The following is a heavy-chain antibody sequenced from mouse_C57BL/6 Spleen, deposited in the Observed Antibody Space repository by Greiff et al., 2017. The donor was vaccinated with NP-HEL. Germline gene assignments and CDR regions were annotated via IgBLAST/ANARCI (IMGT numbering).Heavy chain of an antibody. V-gene: IGHV2-6*01. D-gene: IGHD2-2*01. CDR2: IWGVGST. Sequence: VKLMESGPGLVAPSQSLSITCTVSGFSLTSYGVDWVRQSPGKGLEWLGVIWGVGSTNYNSALKSRLSISKDNPKSQVFLKMNSLQTDDTAMYYCASEGYDRGGFAYWGQGTLVTVSA. J-gene: IGHJ3*01. CDR3: ASEGYDRGGFAY. CDR1: GFSLTSYG.